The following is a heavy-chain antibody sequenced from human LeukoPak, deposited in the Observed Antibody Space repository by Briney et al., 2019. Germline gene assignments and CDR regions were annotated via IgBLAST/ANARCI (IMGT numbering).Heavy chain of an antibody. J-gene: IGHJ4*02. CDR1: GGSFSSYY. CDR2: IYYSGST. Sequence: SETLSLTCAVYGGSFSSYYWSWIRQPPGKGLEWIGYIYYSGSTNYNPSLKSRVTISVDTSKNQFSLKLSSVTAADTAVYYCARDQGYYDSSGFILAPGYFDYWGQGTLVTVSS. CDR3: ARDQGYYDSSGFILAPGYFDY. V-gene: IGHV4-59*01. D-gene: IGHD3-22*01.